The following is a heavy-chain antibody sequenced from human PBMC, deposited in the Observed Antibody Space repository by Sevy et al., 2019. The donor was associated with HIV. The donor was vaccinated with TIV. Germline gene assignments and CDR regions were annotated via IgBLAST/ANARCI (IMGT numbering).Heavy chain of an antibody. CDR1: GFTFSSYG. V-gene: IGHV3-33*01. Sequence: GGSLRLSCAASGFTFSSYGMHWVRQAPGKGLEWVAVIWYDGSNKYYADSVKGRFTISRDNSKNTLYLQMNSLRAEDTAVYYCAREPAGEGYAIGYFQHWGQGTLVTVSS. CDR2: IWYDGSNK. J-gene: IGHJ1*01. CDR3: AREPAGEGYAIGYFQH. D-gene: IGHD3-10*01.